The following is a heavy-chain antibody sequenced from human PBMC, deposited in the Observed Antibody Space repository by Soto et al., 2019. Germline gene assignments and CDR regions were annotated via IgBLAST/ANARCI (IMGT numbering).Heavy chain of an antibody. CDR2: IIPIFGTA. J-gene: IGHJ6*01. CDR3: ARNWVYYYGMDV. CDR1: AGSFSTYA. D-gene: IGHD7-27*01. V-gene: IGHV1-69*06. Sequence: RDSGKVCCKTSAGSFSTYAVSLGRQAPGQGLEWMGGIIPIFGTANYAQKFQGRVTITADKSTSTAYMELSSLRSEDTAVHYCARNWVYYYGMDVWGHGTTVTVSS.